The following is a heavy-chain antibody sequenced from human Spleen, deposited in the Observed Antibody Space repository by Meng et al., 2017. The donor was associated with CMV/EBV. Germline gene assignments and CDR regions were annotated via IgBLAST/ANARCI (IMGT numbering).Heavy chain of an antibody. CDR2: TYYRSKWYN. J-gene: IGHJ5*02. CDR3: TGGLGYSYGFGWFDP. Sequence: QTLSLTCAISGDSVSSNSAAWNWIRQSPSRGLEWLGRTYYRSKWYNDYAVSVKSRITINPDTSKNQFSLQLNSVTPEDTAVYYCTGGLGYSYGFGWFDPWGQGTLVTVSS. V-gene: IGHV6-1*01. CDR1: GDSVSSNSAA. D-gene: IGHD5-18*01.